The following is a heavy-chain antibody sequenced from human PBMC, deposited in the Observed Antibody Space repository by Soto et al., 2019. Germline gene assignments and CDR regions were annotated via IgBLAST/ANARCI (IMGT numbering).Heavy chain of an antibody. CDR2: IYKSATT. CDR3: ARGRYCLTGRCFPNWFDS. V-gene: IGHV4-30-4*01. J-gene: IGHJ5*01. D-gene: IGHD1-20*01. Sequence: SETLSLTCSVSGDSISTVDYFWAWVRQPPGQALEYIGYIYKSATTYYNPSFESRVAISLDTSKSQFSLNVTSLTAADTAVYFCARGRYCLTGRCFPNWFDSWGQGTLGNVSS. CDR1: GDSISTVDYF.